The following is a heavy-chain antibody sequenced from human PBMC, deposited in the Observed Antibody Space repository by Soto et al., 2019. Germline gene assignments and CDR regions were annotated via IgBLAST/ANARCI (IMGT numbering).Heavy chain of an antibody. Sequence: QVQLVQSGDEVKKPGASVKVSCKASGYIFVNYGIAWVRQAPGQGLEWMGWISPYTGNTHSATKVQGRLTMTTDTTASTAYMDLGSLTSDDTAVYYCVMVDNYVTPTPQDVWGQGTTVTVSS. CDR1: GYIFVNYG. V-gene: IGHV1-18*01. CDR2: ISPYTGNT. J-gene: IGHJ6*02. D-gene: IGHD3-16*01. CDR3: VMVDNYVTPTPQDV.